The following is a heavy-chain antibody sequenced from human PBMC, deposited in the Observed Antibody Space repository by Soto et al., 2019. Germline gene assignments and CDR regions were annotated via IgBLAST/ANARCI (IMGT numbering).Heavy chain of an antibody. D-gene: IGHD3-10*01. CDR2: IYYSGST. V-gene: IGHV4-59*01. J-gene: IGHJ4*02. CDR1: GGSISSYY. CDR3: ARAPMVRGESYDY. Sequence: SETLSLTCTVSGGSISSYYWSWIRQPPGKGLEWIGYIYYSGSTNYNPSLKSRVTISVDTSKNQFSLKLSSVTAADTAVYYCARAPMVRGESYDYWGQGTLVTVS.